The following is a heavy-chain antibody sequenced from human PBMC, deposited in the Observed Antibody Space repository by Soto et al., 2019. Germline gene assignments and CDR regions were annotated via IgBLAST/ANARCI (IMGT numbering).Heavy chain of an antibody. CDR1: GGTFINYA. Sequence: QVQLVQSGAEVKKPGSSVRVSCKASGGTFINYAISWVRQAPGQGLEWMGGIIPILGTAKYAQKVQGRVTITADRSTSTAYMELSSLRSEDTAVYYCARDPRRGFGELADDYWGQGTLVTVSS. D-gene: IGHD3-16*01. CDR2: IIPILGTA. V-gene: IGHV1-69*06. CDR3: ARDPRRGFGELADDY. J-gene: IGHJ4*02.